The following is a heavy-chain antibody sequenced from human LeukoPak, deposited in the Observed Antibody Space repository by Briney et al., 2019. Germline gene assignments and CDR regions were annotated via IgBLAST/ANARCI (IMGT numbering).Heavy chain of an antibody. CDR1: GYTFTGYY. CDR2: INPNSGGT. J-gene: IGHJ5*02. CDR3: ARDPRAGSYSSSATNWFDP. D-gene: IGHD6-6*01. Sequence: ASVKVSCKASGYTFTGYYMHWVRQAPGQGLGWMGWINPNSGGTNYAQKFQGRVTMTRDTSISTAYMELSRLRSDDTAVYYCARDPRAGSYSSSATNWFDPWGQGTLVTVSS. V-gene: IGHV1-2*02.